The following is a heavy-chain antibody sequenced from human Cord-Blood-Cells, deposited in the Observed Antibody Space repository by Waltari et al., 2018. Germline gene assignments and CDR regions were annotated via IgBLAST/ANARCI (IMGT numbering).Heavy chain of an antibody. J-gene: IGHJ4*02. CDR2: IYYSGST. D-gene: IGHD6-25*01. V-gene: IGHV4-39*01. CDR1: GGSISSSSYY. Sequence: QLQLQESGPGLVKPSETLSLTCTVSGGSISSSSYYWGWIRQPPGKGLEWIGSIYYSGSTYYNPSLKSRVTISVDTSKNQFSLKLSSVTAADTAVYYCARHQSAAAVIDYWGQGTLVTVSS. CDR3: ARHQSAAAVIDY.